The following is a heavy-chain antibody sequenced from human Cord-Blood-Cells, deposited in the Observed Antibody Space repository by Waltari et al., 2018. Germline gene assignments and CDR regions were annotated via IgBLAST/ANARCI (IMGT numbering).Heavy chain of an antibody. Sequence: EVQLLESGGGLVQPGGSLRLSCAASGFTFSSYAMSWVRQAPGNGLECVSAISGSGGSTYYADSVKGRFTISRDHSKYTRYLQMNRLRAEDTAVYYCAKVHSSSWFWFDYSGQGTLITVSS. CDR2: ISGSGGST. V-gene: IGHV3-23*01. D-gene: IGHD6-13*01. CDR1: GFTFSSYA. CDR3: AKVHSSSWFWFDY. J-gene: IGHJ4*02.